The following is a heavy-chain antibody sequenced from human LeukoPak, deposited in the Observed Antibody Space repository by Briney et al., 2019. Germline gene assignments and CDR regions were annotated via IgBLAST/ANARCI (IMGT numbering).Heavy chain of an antibody. V-gene: IGHV4-59*08. CDR1: GVSISSYY. CDR3: ARSFTYYSGSGSSAPRWYFDL. CDR2: IYYIGST. J-gene: IGHJ2*01. D-gene: IGHD3-10*01. Sequence: SETLSLTCTVSGVSISSYYWSWIRQPPGQGLEWIGYIYYIGSTNYNPSLKSRVTISVDTSKNQFSLKLSSVAAAHTAVYYCARSFTYYSGSGSSAPRWYFDLWGRGTLVTVSS.